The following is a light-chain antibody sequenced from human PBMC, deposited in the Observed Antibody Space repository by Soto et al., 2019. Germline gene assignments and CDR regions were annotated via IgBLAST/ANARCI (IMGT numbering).Light chain of an antibody. CDR2: DAS. CDR1: QSMSTW. J-gene: IGKJ2*01. V-gene: IGKV1-5*01. Sequence: DIQMTQSPPTLSASVGDRVTLTCRASQSMSTWLAWYQQKPGKAPKLLISDASSLQSGVPSRFSGSGSGTEFSHTISGLQPDDFATYYCQQYKSYPTFGQGTALEIK. CDR3: QQYKSYPT.